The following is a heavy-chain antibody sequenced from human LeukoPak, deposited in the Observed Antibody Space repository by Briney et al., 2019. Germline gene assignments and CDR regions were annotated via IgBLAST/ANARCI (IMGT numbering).Heavy chain of an antibody. V-gene: IGHV1-18*01. CDR2: IGAYNGHT. CDR3: VRDFSCGGGTCSDCFDP. D-gene: IGHD2-15*01. CDR1: GYTFTNYG. J-gene: IGHJ5*02. Sequence: ASVKLSCKASGYTFTNYGNSWVRQAPGQGLERMGWIGAYNGHTTYAQNIQGRLTMTTDTSTSTAYMDLRSLRSDNTAVYYCVRDFSCGGGTCSDCFDPWGQGTLVTVSS.